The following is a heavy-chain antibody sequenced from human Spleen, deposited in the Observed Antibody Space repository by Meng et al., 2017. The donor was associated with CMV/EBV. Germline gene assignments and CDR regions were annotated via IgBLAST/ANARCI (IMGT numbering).Heavy chain of an antibody. CDR1: GFTFSNYY. J-gene: IGHJ4*02. Sequence: GESLKISCTASGFTFSNYYMTWVRQAPGKGLEWVANMNQDGSEKYYVDSVKGRFTISRDNAENSLYLQMISLRAEDTAVYYCTRDINPLYSRPPYWGQGTLVTVSS. CDR2: MNQDGSEK. V-gene: IGHV3-7*01. D-gene: IGHD6-13*01. CDR3: TRDINPLYSRPPY.